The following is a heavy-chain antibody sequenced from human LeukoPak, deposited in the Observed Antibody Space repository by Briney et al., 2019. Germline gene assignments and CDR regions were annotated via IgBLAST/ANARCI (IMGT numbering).Heavy chain of an antibody. J-gene: IGHJ4*02. CDR1: GGSISSYY. V-gene: IGHV4-59*01. CDR3: ARGQYSGSCFDN. D-gene: IGHD1-26*01. Sequence: PLETLSLTCTVSGGSISSYYWSWIRQPPGKGLEWIGYVYYSGSINYSPSLNSRLTISVDTSKNQFSLKLSSVTAADTAVYYCARGQYSGSCFDNWGQGSLVTVSS. CDR2: VYYSGSI.